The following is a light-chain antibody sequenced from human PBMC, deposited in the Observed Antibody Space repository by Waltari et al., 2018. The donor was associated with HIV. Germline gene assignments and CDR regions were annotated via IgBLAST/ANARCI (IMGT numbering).Light chain of an antibody. Sequence: QSVLTQPPSVSGAPGQRVTISCTGSSSNIGAGYDVHWYQQLPGTAPKLLIYGYSSRPSGVPDGFSASKSGTSASLAITGLQAENEADYYCQSYDSGLSGFQYVFGSGTKVTVL. J-gene: IGLJ1*01. CDR1: SSNIGAGYD. CDR2: GYS. V-gene: IGLV1-40*01. CDR3: QSYDSGLSGFQYV.